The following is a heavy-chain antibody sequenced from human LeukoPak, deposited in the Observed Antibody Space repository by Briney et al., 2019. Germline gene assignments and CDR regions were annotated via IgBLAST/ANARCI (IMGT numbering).Heavy chain of an antibody. V-gene: IGHV3-21*06. J-gene: IGHJ4*02. Sequence: NPGGSLRLSCAASGFTFSAYSMNWVRQALGKGLEWVSSIFSNSNYIYYSDAVKGRFTISRDNAKNSLYLQMNSLRAEDTAVYYCARDWLWGQGTLVTVSS. CDR3: ARDWL. D-gene: IGHD5-12*01. CDR1: GFTFSAYS. CDR2: IFSNSNYI.